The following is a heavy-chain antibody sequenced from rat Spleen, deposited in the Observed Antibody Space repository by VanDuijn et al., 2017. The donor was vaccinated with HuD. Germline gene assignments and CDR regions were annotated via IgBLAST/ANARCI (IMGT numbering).Heavy chain of an antibody. D-gene: IGHD2-3*01. CDR3: TRAPYD. CDR2: SSYEGSST. J-gene: IGHJ2*01. V-gene: IGHV5-29*01. CDR1: GFTFSNYG. Sequence: EVQLVESDGGLVQPGRSLKLSCAASGFTFSNYGMAWVRQAPTKGLEWVATSSYEGSSTYYGDSVKGRFTISRDNAKSTLYLQLNSLRSEDTATYYCTRAPYDWGQGVMVTVSS.